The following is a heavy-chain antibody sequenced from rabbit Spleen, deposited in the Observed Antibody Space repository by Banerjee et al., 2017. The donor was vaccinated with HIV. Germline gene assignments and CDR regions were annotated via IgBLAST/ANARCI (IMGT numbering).Heavy chain of an antibody. CDR3: ARDLAGAVGWNFDL. CDR1: GLDFSSSYW. D-gene: IGHD4-1*01. J-gene: IGHJ4*01. CDR2: IYVGSGGGT. V-gene: IGHV1S45*01. Sequence: QEQLVEYGGDLVQPEGSLTLTCKASGLDFSSSYWICWVRQAPGKGLEWIACIYVGSGGGTKYASWAKGRFTISKTSSTTVTLQIISLTAADTASYFCARDLAGAVGWNFDLWGQGTLVTVS.